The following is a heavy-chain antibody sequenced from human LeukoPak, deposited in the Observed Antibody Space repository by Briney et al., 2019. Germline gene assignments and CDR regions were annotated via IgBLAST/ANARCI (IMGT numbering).Heavy chain of an antibody. CDR3: ARIAVLRYFDWFPYFDY. J-gene: IGHJ4*02. D-gene: IGHD3-9*01. CDR2: ISSSSSYI. Sequence: GGSLRLSCAASGFTFSSYSMNWVRQAPGKGLEWVSSISSSSSYIYYADSVKGRFTISRDNAKNSLYLQMNSLRAEDTAVYYCARIAVLRYFDWFPYFDYWGQGTLVTVSS. CDR1: GFTFSSYS. V-gene: IGHV3-21*04.